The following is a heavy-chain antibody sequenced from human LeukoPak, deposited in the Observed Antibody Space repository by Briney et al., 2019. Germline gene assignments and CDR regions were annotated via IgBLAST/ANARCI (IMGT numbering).Heavy chain of an antibody. D-gene: IGHD6-13*01. CDR2: ISSSSSYI. J-gene: IGHJ4*02. CDR3: ASVRIAAADSY. V-gene: IGHV3-21*01. CDR1: GFTFSSYS. Sequence: GGSLRLSCAASGFTFSSYSMNRVRQAPGKGLEWVSSISSSSSYIYYADSVKGRFTISRDNAKNSLYLQMNSLRAEDTAVYYCASVRIAAADSYWGQGTLVTVSS.